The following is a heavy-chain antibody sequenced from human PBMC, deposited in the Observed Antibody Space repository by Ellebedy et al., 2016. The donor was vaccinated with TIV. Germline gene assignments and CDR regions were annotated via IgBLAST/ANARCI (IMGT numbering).Heavy chain of an antibody. D-gene: IGHD5-12*01. CDR2: IYYSGST. CDR3: ARSIWGLRSYYFDY. V-gene: IGHV4-39*01. Sequence: MPSETLSLTCTVSGGSISSSSYYWGWIRQPPGKGLEWIGSIYYSGSTYYNPSLKSRVTISVDTSKNQFSLKLSSVTAADTAVYYCARSIWGLRSYYFDYWGQGTLVTVSS. J-gene: IGHJ4*02. CDR1: GGSISSSSYY.